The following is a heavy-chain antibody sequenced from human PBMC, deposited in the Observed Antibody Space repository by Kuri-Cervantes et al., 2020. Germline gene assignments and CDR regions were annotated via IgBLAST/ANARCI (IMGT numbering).Heavy chain of an antibody. Sequence: GESLKISCAASGFTFSSYGMHWVRQAPGKGLEWVAVIWYDGSNKYYADSVKGRFTISRDNSKNTLYLQMNSLRAEDTAVYYCAREFPSMVRGFDPWGQGTLVTVSS. D-gene: IGHD3-10*01. CDR1: GFTFSSYG. J-gene: IGHJ5*02. CDR3: AREFPSMVRGFDP. V-gene: IGHV3-30*19. CDR2: IWYDGSNK.